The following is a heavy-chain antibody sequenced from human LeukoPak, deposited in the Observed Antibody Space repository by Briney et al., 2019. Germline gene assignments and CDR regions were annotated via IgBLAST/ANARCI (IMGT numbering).Heavy chain of an antibody. V-gene: IGHV4-59*01. CDR1: GGSISSYY. J-gene: IGHJ4*02. CDR2: IYYSGST. D-gene: IGHD6-6*01. Sequence: PSETLSLTCTVSGGSISSYYWSWIRQPPGKGLEWIGYIYYSGSTNYNPSLKSRVTISVDTSKNQFSLKLSSVTAADTAVYYCARTSIAALYFDYWGQGTLVTVSS. CDR3: ARTSIAALYFDY.